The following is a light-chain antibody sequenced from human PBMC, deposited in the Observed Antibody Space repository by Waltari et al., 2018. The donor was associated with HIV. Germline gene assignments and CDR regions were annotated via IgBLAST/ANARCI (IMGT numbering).Light chain of an antibody. V-gene: IGKV1-39*01. CDR2: AAS. J-gene: IGKJ4*01. Sequence: DIQMTQSPSSLSASVGDRVTITCRASQSVTTYLIGYQYKPGKAPKLLIYAASSLQSGVPSWFSSGGSGTDFTLTISSLQRDDSATYYCQESHSSSLTFGGGTGVEI. CDR1: QSVTTY. CDR3: QESHSSSLT.